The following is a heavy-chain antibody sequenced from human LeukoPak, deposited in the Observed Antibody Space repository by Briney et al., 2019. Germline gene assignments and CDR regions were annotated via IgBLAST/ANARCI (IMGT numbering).Heavy chain of an antibody. CDR1: GFTFSSYA. CDR2: ISWDGGST. CDR3: AKDIGVGYCNGCLFDY. V-gene: IGHV3-43*02. D-gene: IGHD2-15*01. Sequence: GGSLRLSCAASGFTFSSYAMHWVRQAPGKGLEWVSLISWDGGSTYNADSVKGRFTISRDNSKNSLYLQMNSLRTEDTALYYCAKDIGVGYCNGCLFDYWGQGTLVTVSS. J-gene: IGHJ4*02.